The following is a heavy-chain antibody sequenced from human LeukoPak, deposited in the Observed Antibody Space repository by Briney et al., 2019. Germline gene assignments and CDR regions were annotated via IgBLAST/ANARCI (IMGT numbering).Heavy chain of an antibody. CDR2: MNPSSGNT. J-gene: IGHJ4*02. V-gene: IGHV1-8*01. Sequence: ASVKVSCKASGYTFTSYDINWVRQATGQGPEWMGWMNPSSGNTGYAQRFQGRVSMTRDTSTNTAYLELSSLRSKDTAVYYCATHTYYYSSGSFAYWGQGTLVTVSS. CDR1: GYTFTSYD. D-gene: IGHD3-10*01. CDR3: ATHTYYYSSGSFAY.